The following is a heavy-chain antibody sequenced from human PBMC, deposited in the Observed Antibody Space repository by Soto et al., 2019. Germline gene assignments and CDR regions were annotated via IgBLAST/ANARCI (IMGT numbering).Heavy chain of an antibody. Sequence: QVQLVQSGAEVRKPGSSVKVSCKASGGTFSNSAITWVRQAPGQGLEWVGGIIPIFGSTNYAQKFQGRVTITADESTSTAYMELSSLTSEETAVYYCARDGDLRSDFWSGPLGGGWFDPWGQGPLGTGSS. CDR3: ARDGDLRSDFWSGPLGGGWFDP. CDR1: GGTFSNSA. J-gene: IGHJ5*02. V-gene: IGHV1-69*12. D-gene: IGHD3-3*01. CDR2: IIPIFGST.